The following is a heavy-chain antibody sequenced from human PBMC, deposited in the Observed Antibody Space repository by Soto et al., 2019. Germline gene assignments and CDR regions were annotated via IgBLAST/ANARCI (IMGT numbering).Heavy chain of an antibody. CDR1: GFTFSSYA. CDR3: ARQGSGSYYFDY. CDR2: ISSNGGST. V-gene: IGHV3-64*01. J-gene: IGHJ4*02. Sequence: EVQLVESGGGLVQPGGSLRLSCAASGFTFSSYAMHWVRQAPGKGLEYVSAISSNGGSTYYANSVKGRFTISRDNSKNTLYLQMRSLRAEDMAVYYCARQGSGSYYFDYWGQGTLVTVSS. D-gene: IGHD2-15*01.